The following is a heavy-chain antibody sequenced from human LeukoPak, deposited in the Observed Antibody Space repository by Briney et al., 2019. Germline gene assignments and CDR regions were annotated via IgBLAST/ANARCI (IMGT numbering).Heavy chain of an antibody. CDR2: IYYSGST. D-gene: IGHD1-14*01. J-gene: IGHJ4*02. V-gene: IGHV4-59*12. CDR3: ARGMGY. CDR1: GGSISSYY. Sequence: SETLSLTCTVSGGSISSYYWSWIRQPPGKGLEWIGYIYYSGSTNYNPSLKSRVTISVDTSKNQFSLKLSSVTAADTAVYYCARGMGYWGQGTLVTVSS.